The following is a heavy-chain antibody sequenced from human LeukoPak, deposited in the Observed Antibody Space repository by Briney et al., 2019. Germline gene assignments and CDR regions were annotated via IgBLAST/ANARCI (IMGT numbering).Heavy chain of an antibody. CDR1: GFTFSSYA. Sequence: GGSLRLSCAASGFTFSSYAMSWVRQAPGKGLEWVSAISGSGGSTYYADSVKGRFTISRDNSKNTLYLQMNNLRAEDTAIYYCAKRSCSGTTCYPLDYWGQGTLVTVSA. D-gene: IGHD2-15*01. CDR2: ISGSGGST. V-gene: IGHV3-23*01. J-gene: IGHJ4*02. CDR3: AKRSCSGTTCYPLDY.